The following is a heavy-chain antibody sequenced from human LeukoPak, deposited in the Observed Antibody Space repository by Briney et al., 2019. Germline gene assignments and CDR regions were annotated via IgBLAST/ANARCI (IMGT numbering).Heavy chain of an antibody. J-gene: IGHJ4*02. V-gene: IGHV3-30*18. D-gene: IGHD5-12*01. CDR3: AKARYSGYDTRGVVDY. Sequence: GGSLRLSCAASGFTFSSYGMHWVSQAPGKGLEWVAVISYDGSNKYYADSVKGRFTISRDNSKNTLYLQMNSLRAEDTAVYYCAKARYSGYDTRGVVDYWGQGTLVTVSS. CDR1: GFTFSSYG. CDR2: ISYDGSNK.